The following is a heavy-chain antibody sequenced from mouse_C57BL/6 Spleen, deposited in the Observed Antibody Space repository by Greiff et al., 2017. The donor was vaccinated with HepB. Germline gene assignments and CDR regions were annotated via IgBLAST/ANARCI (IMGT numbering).Heavy chain of an antibody. V-gene: IGHV1-82*01. CDR2: IYPGDGDT. CDR1: GYAFSSSW. J-gene: IGHJ4*01. Sequence: QVQLKESGPELVKPGASVKISCKASGYAFSSSWMNWVKQRPGKGLEWIGRIYPGDGDTNYNGKFKGKATLTADKSSSTAYMQLSSLTSEDSAVYFCARREPAQAFYAMDYWGQGTSVTVSS. D-gene: IGHD3-2*02. CDR3: ARREPAQAFYAMDY.